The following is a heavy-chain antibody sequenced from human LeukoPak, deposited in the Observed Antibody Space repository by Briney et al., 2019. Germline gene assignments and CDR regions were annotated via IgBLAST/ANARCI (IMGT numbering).Heavy chain of an antibody. J-gene: IGHJ4*02. CDR3: ARVNYGDYLPSFDY. CDR1: GFTFSSYS. D-gene: IGHD4-17*01. CDR2: ISSSSSNI. Sequence: PGGSLRLSCAASGFTFSSYSMNWVRQAPGKGLEWVSSISSSSSNIYYADSVKGRFTISRDNAKNSLYLQMNSLRAEDTAMYYCARVNYGDYLPSFDYWGQGTLVTVSS. V-gene: IGHV3-21*04.